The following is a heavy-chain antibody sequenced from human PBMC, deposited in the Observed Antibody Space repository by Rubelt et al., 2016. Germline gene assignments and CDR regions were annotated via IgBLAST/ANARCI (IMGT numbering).Heavy chain of an antibody. CDR2: IRTKANSYAT. V-gene: IGHV3-73*01. CDR3: ARLRYGDYANNWFDP. D-gene: IGHD5-12*01. CDR1: GFTFSGSA. Sequence: EVQPVESGGGLVQPGGSLKLSCAASGFTFSGSAMHWVRQASGKGLEWVGRIRTKANSYATTYAASVKGRFTISRDDSKNTAYLQMNSLKTDDTAMYYCARLRYGDYANNWFDPWGQGTLVTVSS. J-gene: IGHJ5*02.